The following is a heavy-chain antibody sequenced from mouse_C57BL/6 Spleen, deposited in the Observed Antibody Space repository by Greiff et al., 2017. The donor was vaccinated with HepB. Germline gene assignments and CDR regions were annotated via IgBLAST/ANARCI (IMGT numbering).Heavy chain of an antibody. D-gene: IGHD4-1*01. CDR1: GFTFSSYT. CDR2: ISGGGGNT. Sequence: EVKLVESGGGLVKPGGSLKLSCAASGFTFSSYTMSWVRQTPEKRLEWVATISGGGGNTYYPDSVKGRFTISRDNAKNTLYLQMSSLRSEDTALYYCARTGTWYFDYWGQGTTLTVSS. V-gene: IGHV5-9*01. J-gene: IGHJ2*01. CDR3: ARTGTWYFDY.